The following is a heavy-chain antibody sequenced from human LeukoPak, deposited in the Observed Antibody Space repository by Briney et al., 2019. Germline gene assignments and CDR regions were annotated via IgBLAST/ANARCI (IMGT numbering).Heavy chain of an antibody. CDR2: MDPVSGGT. D-gene: IGHD2-15*01. CDR3: ARGVGSSWFDP. Sequence: ASVKVSCKASGYTFTAYYIHWVRQAPGQGLEWMGWMDPVSGGTNYAQRFQGRVTMTRDSSISTAYIQLSSLRSDDTADTAVYYCARGVGSSWFDPWGQGTLVIV. J-gene: IGHJ5*02. CDR1: GYTFTAYY. V-gene: IGHV1-2*02.